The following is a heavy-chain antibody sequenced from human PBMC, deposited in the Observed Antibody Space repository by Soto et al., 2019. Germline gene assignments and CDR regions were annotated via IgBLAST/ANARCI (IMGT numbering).Heavy chain of an antibody. CDR2: ISYDGSNK. CDR1: GFTFSSFA. D-gene: IGHD3-10*01. Sequence: QVQLVESGGGVVQPGRSLRLSCAASGFTFSSFAFHWVRQAPGKGLEWVAVISYDGSNKYYADSVKGRFTISRDNSKNMLYRQMNSLRAEDTAVYYCARDIEDYYGSGSYPSGIDYWGQGTLVTVSS. CDR3: ARDIEDYYGSGSYPSGIDY. J-gene: IGHJ4*02. V-gene: IGHV3-30-3*01.